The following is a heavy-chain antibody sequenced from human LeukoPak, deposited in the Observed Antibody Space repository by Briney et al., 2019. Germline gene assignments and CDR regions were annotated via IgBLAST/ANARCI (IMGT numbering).Heavy chain of an antibody. CDR3: ARGSYYDFWSGCHYYYGMDV. CDR1: GYTFTSYD. CDR2: MNPNSGNT. D-gene: IGHD3-3*01. J-gene: IGHJ6*02. Sequence: ASVKVSCKASGYTFTSYDINWVRQATGQGLEWMGWMNPNSGNTGYAQKFQGRVTMTRNTSISTAYMELSSLRSEDTAVYYCARGSYYDFWSGCHYYYGMDVWGQGTTVTVSS. V-gene: IGHV1-8*01.